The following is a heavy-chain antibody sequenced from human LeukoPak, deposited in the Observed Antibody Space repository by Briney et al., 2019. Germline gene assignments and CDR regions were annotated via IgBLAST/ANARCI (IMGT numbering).Heavy chain of an antibody. CDR2: ISVSTSNT. J-gene: IGHJ4*02. D-gene: IGHD2-2*01. V-gene: IGHV3-23*01. CDR3: AKRRCSSTSCTFDN. CDR1: GFTFSSHA. Sequence: PGGSLRLSCAASGFTFSSHAMTWVRQVPGKGLEWVSGISVSTSNTYYADSVKGRFTISRDNSKSTLYLQMNSLRVEDTAVYFCAKRRCSSTSCTFDNWGQGTLVTVSS.